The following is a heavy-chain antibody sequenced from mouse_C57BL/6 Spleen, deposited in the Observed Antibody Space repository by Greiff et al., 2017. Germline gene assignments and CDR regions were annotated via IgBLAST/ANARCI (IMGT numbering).Heavy chain of an antibody. CDR1: GFTLSDYG. Sequence: EVQLVESGGGLVKPGGSLKLSCAASGFTLSDYGMYWVRQAPETGLVWVAYISSGCSTIYYADTVKGRYTISRDNAKNTLYLQMTSLGSEDTAVYYSARVYYCSSPFFAYWGQGTLVTVSA. J-gene: IGHJ3*01. D-gene: IGHD1-1*01. CDR3: ARVYYCSSPFFAY. CDR2: ISSGCSTI. V-gene: IGHV5-17*01.